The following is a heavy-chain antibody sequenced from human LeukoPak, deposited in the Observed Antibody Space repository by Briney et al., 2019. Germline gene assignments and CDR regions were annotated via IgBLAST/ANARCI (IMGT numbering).Heavy chain of an antibody. CDR3: ARDSSSWYRYYYYYMDV. J-gene: IGHJ6*03. V-gene: IGHV3-21*01. D-gene: IGHD6-13*01. CDR2: ISSSSSYI. Sequence: GGSLRLSCAASGFTFSSYSMNWVRQAPGKGLEWVSSISSSSSYIYYADSVKGRFTISRDNAKNSLYLQMNSLRAEDTAVYYCARDSSSWYRYYYYYMDVWGKGTTVTVSS. CDR1: GFTFSSYS.